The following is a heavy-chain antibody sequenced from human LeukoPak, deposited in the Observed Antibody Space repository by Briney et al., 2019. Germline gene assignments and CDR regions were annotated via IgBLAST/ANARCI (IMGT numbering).Heavy chain of an antibody. J-gene: IGHJ4*02. CDR2: IGSSSTYE. CDR1: GFTFSSFN. D-gene: IGHD5-18*01. V-gene: IGHV3-21*01. Sequence: GGSLRLSCAASGFTFSSFNMNWVRQAPGKGLEWVSSIGSSSTYEYYADSVKGRFTISRDNAKNSLYLQMDSLRDEDTAVYDCARERGYSYGYGDYWSQGSLVTVSS. CDR3: ARERGYSYGYGDY.